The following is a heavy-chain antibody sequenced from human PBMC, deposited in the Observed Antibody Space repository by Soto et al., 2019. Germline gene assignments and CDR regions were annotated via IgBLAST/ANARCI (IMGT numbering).Heavy chain of an antibody. CDR2: IDWDDDK. J-gene: IGHJ4*02. V-gene: IGHV2-70*11. D-gene: IGHD6-19*01. Sequence: SGPTLVKPTPPLTLTCTFSGFSLSTSGMCVSWIRQPPGKALEWLARIDWDDDKHYSTSLKTRLTISKDTSKNQVVLTMTNMDPVDTATYYCARHVITVAGTDYWGQGALVTVSS. CDR1: GFSLSTSGMC. CDR3: ARHVITVAGTDY.